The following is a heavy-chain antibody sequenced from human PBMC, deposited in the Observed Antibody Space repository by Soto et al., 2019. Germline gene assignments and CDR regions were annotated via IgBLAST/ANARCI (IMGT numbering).Heavy chain of an antibody. CDR3: ARVYCSGGSCYSQPYDGMDV. J-gene: IGHJ6*02. CDR1: GYTFTGYY. V-gene: IGHV1-2*02. Sequence: ASVKVSCKASGYTFTGYYMHWVRQAPGQGLEWMGWINPNSGGTNYAQKFQGRVTMTRDTSISTAYMELSRLRSDDTAVYYCARVYCSGGSCYSQPYDGMDVWGQGTTVTVPS. CDR2: INPNSGGT. D-gene: IGHD2-15*01.